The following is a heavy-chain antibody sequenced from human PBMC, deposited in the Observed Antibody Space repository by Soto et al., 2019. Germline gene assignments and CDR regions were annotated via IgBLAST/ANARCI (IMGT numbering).Heavy chain of an antibody. Sequence: SETLSLTCTVSGGSINDFYWSWIRHPPGKGLEWIGYIYYSGSTDYTPSLKGRVTISVDTSMNQFSLKLRSATAADTAVCYCGRVRGLAARTFDYCGEGTLVTVSS. CDR1: GGSINDFY. CDR3: GRVRGLAARTFDY. D-gene: IGHD6-6*01. J-gene: IGHJ4*02. CDR2: IYYSGST. V-gene: IGHV4-59*01.